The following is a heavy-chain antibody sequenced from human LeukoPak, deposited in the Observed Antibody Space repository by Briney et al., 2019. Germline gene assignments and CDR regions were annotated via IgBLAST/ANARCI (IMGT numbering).Heavy chain of an antibody. CDR2: IKSDGSIT. V-gene: IGHV3-74*01. CDR3: RIWFGNSAGFDM. CDR1: GFTFSTYW. D-gene: IGHD3-10*01. Sequence: GGSLRHSCAASGFTFSTYWMHWVRQVPGKGLVWVSRIKSDGSITTYADSVEGRFTISRDNAKNTVYLQMNSLRAEDTAMYYCRIWFGNSAGFDMWGQGTMVTVSS. J-gene: IGHJ3*02.